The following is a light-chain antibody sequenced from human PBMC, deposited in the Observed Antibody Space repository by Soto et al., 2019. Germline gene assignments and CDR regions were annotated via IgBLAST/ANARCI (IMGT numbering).Light chain of an antibody. Sequence: EIVMTQSPATLSVSPGERATLSCRASQSVSSNLAWYQQKPGQAPRLLIYGASPRATGIPARFSGSGSETEFTLTISSLQSEDFAVYYCQQYNNWPPLTVGGGTKVEIK. CDR1: QSVSSN. CDR3: QQYNNWPPLT. J-gene: IGKJ4*01. CDR2: GAS. V-gene: IGKV3-15*01.